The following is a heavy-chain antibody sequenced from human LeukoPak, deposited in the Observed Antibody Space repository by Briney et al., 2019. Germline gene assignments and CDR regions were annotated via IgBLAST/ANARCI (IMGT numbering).Heavy chain of an antibody. CDR1: GFTFDDYA. D-gene: IGHD3/OR15-3a*01. Sequence: GGSLRLSCAASGFTFDDYAMHWVRHTPGKGLEWVSGISWNGGSIGYADSVKGRFTISRDNARNSLFLQMNSLRAEDTAVYYCAKDMVGWLPRISNAFGIWGQGTMVTVSS. J-gene: IGHJ3*02. CDR3: AKDMVGWLPRISNAFGI. CDR2: ISWNGGSI. V-gene: IGHV3-9*01.